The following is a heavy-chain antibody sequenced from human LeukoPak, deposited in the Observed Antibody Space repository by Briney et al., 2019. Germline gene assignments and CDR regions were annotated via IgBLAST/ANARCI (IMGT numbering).Heavy chain of an antibody. D-gene: IGHD2-2*01. CDR1: GYTFTSYG. V-gene: IGHV1-18*01. J-gene: IGHJ2*01. Sequence: ASVKVSCKASGYTFTSYGISWVRQAPGQGLEWMGWISAYNGNTNYAQKLQGRVTMTTDTSTSTAYMELRSLRSDDTAVCYCARELGYCSSTSCSRYFDLWGRGTLVTVSS. CDR2: ISAYNGNT. CDR3: ARELGYCSSTSCSRYFDL.